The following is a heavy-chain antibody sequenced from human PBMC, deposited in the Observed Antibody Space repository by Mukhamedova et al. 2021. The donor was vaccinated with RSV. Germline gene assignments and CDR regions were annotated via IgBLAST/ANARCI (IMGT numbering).Heavy chain of an antibody. CDR3: ARLWRQPMD. D-gene: IGHD2-21*01. Sequence: MNWVRQAPGKGLQWVSYISSGDTTIYYADSVKGRFSISRDNARSSLYLQMNSLRAEDTAVYYCARLWRQPMD. J-gene: IGHJ6*03. V-gene: IGHV3-48*01. CDR2: ISSGDTTI.